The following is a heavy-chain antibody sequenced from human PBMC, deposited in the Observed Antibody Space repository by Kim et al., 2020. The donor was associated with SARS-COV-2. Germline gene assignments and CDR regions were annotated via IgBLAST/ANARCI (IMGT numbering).Heavy chain of an antibody. CDR2: ISSSSSYI. D-gene: IGHD3-3*01. CDR1: GFTFSSYS. V-gene: IGHV3-21*01. Sequence: GGSLRLSCAASGFTFSSYSMNWVRQAPGKGLEWVSSISSSSSYIYYADSVKGRFTISRDNAKNSLYLQMNSLRAEDTAVYYCATVPITIFGAQPIDYWGQGTLVTVSS. CDR3: ATVPITIFGAQPIDY. J-gene: IGHJ4*02.